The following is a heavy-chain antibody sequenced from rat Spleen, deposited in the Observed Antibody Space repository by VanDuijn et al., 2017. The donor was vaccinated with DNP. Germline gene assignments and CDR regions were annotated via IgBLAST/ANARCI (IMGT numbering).Heavy chain of an antibody. CDR1: GYSITSDY. V-gene: IGHV3-1*01. Sequence: EVQLQESGPGLVKPSQSLSLTCSVTGYSITSDYWGWIRKFPGNKMEWIGHISYSGRTTYNPSLKSRISIIRDTSKNHFFLQLKSVTTEDTATYYCARSVRATSFYGMDAWGQGTSVTVSS. CDR3: ARSVRATSFYGMDA. CDR2: ISYSGRT. D-gene: IGHD3-4*01. J-gene: IGHJ4*01.